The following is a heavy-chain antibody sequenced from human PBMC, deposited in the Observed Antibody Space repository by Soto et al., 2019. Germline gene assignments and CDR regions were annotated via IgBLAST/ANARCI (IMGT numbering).Heavy chain of an antibody. J-gene: IGHJ4*02. CDR3: ARDNDFDY. D-gene: IGHD2-8*01. CDR1: GFTVSSNY. V-gene: IGHV3-53*04. Sequence: EVQLVESGGGLVQPGGSLRLSCAASGFTVSSNYMSWVRQAPGNGLEWAAVLYSGGSTYYADSVKGRFTISRHNSKNRLYLQMNSLRAEDTAVYYCARDNDFDYWGQGTLVTVSS. CDR2: LYSGGST.